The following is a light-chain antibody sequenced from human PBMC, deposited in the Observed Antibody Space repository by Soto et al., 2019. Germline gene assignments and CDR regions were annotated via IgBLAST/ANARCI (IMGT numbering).Light chain of an antibody. CDR2: GNT. CDR3: QSHDSSLNSWV. V-gene: IGLV1-40*01. Sequence: QSVLTQPPSMSGAPGQRVTISCTGSSSNIGAGYDVHWYQLLPGTARKLLIYGNTNRPSGVPDRFSGSKSGTSASLAITGLRAEDEADYYCQSHDSSLNSWVFGGGTKLTVL. CDR1: SSNIGAGYD. J-gene: IGLJ3*02.